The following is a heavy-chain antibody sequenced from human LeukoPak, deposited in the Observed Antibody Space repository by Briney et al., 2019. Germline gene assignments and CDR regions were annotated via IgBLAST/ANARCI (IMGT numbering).Heavy chain of an antibody. Sequence: GGSLRLSCAASGFTFSNYGMHWVRQAPGKGLEWVAFIRFDGTNKYYVDSVKGRFTISRDKSKNTLYLQMNSLRAEDTAVYYCAKDPFDYWGQGTLVTVSS. J-gene: IGHJ4*02. V-gene: IGHV3-30*02. CDR3: AKDPFDY. CDR1: GFTFSNYG. CDR2: IRFDGTNK.